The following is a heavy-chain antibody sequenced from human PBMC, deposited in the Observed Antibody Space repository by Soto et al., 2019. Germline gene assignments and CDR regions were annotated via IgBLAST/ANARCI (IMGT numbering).Heavy chain of an antibody. V-gene: IGHV4-30-4*01. D-gene: IGHD4-17*01. CDR3: ARADDFSDRFDY. Sequence: KAAETLSLTCTVSGGSISSGDLYWIGIRQPPGKGLELIGNIYYSGSTYYNPSLRSRAIMSVDTSQNQFSLKLSSLTAADTAVYFCARADDFSDRFDYWGQGALVTVSS. CDR1: GGSISSGDLY. CDR2: IYYSGST. J-gene: IGHJ4*02.